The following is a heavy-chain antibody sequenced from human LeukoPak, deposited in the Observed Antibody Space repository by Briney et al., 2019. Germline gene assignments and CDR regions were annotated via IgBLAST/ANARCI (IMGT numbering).Heavy chain of an antibody. CDR1: GFTFSSYD. CDR3: ARGDCSGGSCSLRGFDP. V-gene: IGHV3-13*01. J-gene: IGHJ5*02. Sequence: GGSLRLSCAASGFTFSSYDMHWVRQATGKGLEWVSAIGTAGDTYYPGSVKGRFTISRENAKNSLYLQMNSLRAEDTAVYYCARGDCSGGSCSLRGFDPWGQGTLVTVS. D-gene: IGHD2-15*01. CDR2: IGTAGDT.